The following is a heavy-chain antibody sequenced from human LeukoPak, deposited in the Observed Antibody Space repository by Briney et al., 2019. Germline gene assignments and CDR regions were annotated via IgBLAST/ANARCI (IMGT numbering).Heavy chain of an antibody. CDR1: GGYFWGFY. CDR2: LFHSGST. D-gene: IGHD3-10*01. CDR3: ARGPGDYGSGSYGYFDY. J-gene: IGHJ4*02. Sequence: SETLSLTCAVCGGYFWGFYWRGIGHPPGEGLEWSGELFHSGSTNYNPSLKSRVTISVDTSKNQFSLKLSSVTAADTAVYYCARGPGDYGSGSYGYFDYWGQGTLVTVSS. V-gene: IGHV4-34*01.